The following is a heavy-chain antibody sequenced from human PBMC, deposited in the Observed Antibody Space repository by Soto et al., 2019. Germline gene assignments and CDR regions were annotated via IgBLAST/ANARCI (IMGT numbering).Heavy chain of an antibody. CDR1: GGSISSGDYY. D-gene: IGHD3-10*01. CDR2: IYYSGST. CDR3: ARVPSDYYVMDV. V-gene: IGHV4-30-4*01. J-gene: IGHJ6*02. Sequence: SETLSLTCTVSGGSISSGDYYWSWIRQPPGKGLEWIGYIYYSGSTYYNPSLKSRVTISVDTSKNQFSLKLSSVTAADTAVYYCARVPSDYYVMDVWGQGTTVTGSS.